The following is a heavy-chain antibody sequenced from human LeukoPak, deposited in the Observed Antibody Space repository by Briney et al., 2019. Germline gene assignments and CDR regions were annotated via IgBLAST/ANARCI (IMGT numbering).Heavy chain of an antibody. D-gene: IGHD2/OR15-2a*01. Sequence: SVKVSCKASGGTFSSYAISWVRQAPGQGLEWLGGIIPIFGTANYAQKFQGRVTITADESTSTAYMELSSLRSEDTAVYYCARDVGCEGCNSNWGQGTLVTVSS. CDR3: ARDVGCEGCNSN. CDR1: GGTFSSYA. J-gene: IGHJ4*02. CDR2: IIPIFGTA. V-gene: IGHV1-69*01.